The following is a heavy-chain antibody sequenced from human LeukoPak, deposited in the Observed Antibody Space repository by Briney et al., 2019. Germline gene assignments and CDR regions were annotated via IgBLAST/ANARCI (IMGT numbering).Heavy chain of an antibody. Sequence: GGSLRLSCAASGFTFSSYGMHWVRQAPGKGLEWVAFIRYGGSNKYYADSVKGRFTISRDNSKNTLYLQMNSLRAEDTAVYYCARGTAREIVVDIPSSFDYWGQGTLVTVSS. CDR1: GFTFSSYG. J-gene: IGHJ4*02. V-gene: IGHV3-30*02. CDR2: IRYGGSNK. CDR3: ARGTAREIVVDIPSSFDY. D-gene: IGHD3-22*01.